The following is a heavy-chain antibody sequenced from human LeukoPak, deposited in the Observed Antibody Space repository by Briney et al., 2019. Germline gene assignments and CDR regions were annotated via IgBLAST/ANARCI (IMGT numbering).Heavy chain of an antibody. V-gene: IGHV3-74*01. CDR3: ARVPNWFDP. CDR1: GLRFNDYW. J-gene: IGHJ5*02. CDR2: INCPGRDT. Sequence: LTLSRAPSGLRFNDYWMHGVRQAPRKRLEWVSRINCPGRDTTYADSMKGRFTISRDNAKNTLYLQMNSLRDEDTAVYYCARVPNWFDPWGQGTLVTVSS.